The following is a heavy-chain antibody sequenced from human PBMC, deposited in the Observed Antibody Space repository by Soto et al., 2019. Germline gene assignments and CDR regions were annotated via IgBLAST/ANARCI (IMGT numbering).Heavy chain of an antibody. V-gene: IGHV4-39*01. Sequence: SETLSLTCTVSGGSISSSSYYWGWIRQPPGKGLEWIGSIYYSGSTYYNPSLKSRVTISEDTSKNQFSLKLSSVTAADTAVYYCARQLMGWFDPWGQGTLVTVSS. J-gene: IGHJ5*02. CDR1: GGSISSSSYY. CDR2: IYYSGST. CDR3: ARQLMGWFDP.